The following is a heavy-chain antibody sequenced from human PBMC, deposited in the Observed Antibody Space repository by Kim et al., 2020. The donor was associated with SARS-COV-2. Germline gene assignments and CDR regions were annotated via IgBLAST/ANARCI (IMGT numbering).Heavy chain of an antibody. V-gene: IGHV1-69*04. CDR3: ARVTNNAFDI. J-gene: IGHJ3*02. CDR2: IA. Sequence: IANYAQKFQGRVTITADKSTSTAYMELSSLRSEDTAVYYCARVTNNAFDIWGQGTMVTVSS.